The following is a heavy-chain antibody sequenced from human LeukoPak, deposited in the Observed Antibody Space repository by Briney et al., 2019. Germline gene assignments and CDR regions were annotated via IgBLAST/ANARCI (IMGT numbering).Heavy chain of an antibody. Sequence: ASVKVSCKASGGTFSSYGISWVRPAPGQGLEWMGRIIPILGIANYAQKFQGRVTITADKSTSTAYMELSSLRSEDTAVYYCARVSIAAAGPILDYWGQGTLVTVSS. J-gene: IGHJ4*02. D-gene: IGHD6-13*01. CDR1: GGTFSSYG. CDR2: IIPILGIA. CDR3: ARVSIAAAGPILDY. V-gene: IGHV1-69*04.